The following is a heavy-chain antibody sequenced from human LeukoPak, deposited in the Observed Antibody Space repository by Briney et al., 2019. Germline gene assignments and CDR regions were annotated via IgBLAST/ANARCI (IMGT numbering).Heavy chain of an antibody. V-gene: IGHV4-34*01. D-gene: IGHD4-17*01. CDR2: INHSGST. CDR3: ARPTSHYYGMDV. Sequence: PSETLSLTCAVYGGSFSGYYWSWIRQPPGKGLEWIGEINHSGSTNYNPSLKSRVTISVDTSKNQFSLKLSSVTAADTAVCYCARPTSHYYGMDVWGQGTTVAVSS. J-gene: IGHJ6*02. CDR1: GGSFSGYY.